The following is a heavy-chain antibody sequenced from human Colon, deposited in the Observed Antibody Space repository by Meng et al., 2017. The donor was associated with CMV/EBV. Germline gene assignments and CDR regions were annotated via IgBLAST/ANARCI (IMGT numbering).Heavy chain of an antibody. V-gene: IGHV4-34*01. CDR2: INHSGST. Sequence: SETLSLTCAVYGGSFSGYYWSWIRQPPGKGLEWIGEINHSGSTNYNPSLKSRVTISVDTSKNQFSLKLSSVTAADTAVYYCARGSILDYWGQGTLVTVSS. CDR1: GGSFSGYY. CDR3: ARGSILDY. J-gene: IGHJ4*02.